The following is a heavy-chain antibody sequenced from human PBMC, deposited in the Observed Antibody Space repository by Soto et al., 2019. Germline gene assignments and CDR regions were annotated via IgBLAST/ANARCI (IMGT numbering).Heavy chain of an antibody. CDR2: IYSGGGT. Sequence: PGGSLRLSCAAFGFTFTRNAMTWVRQAPGKGLEWVSVIYSGGGTYVADSVKGRFTISRDKSKNTLYLQMNSLRAEDTAVYYCAKDGIRFLEWPYYYYGMDVWGQGTTVTVSS. J-gene: IGHJ6*02. CDR3: AKDGIRFLEWPYYYYGMDV. CDR1: GFTFTRNA. V-gene: IGHV3-53*05. D-gene: IGHD3-3*01.